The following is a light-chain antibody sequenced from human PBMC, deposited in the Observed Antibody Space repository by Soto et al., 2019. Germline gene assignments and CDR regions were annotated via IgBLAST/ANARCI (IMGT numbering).Light chain of an antibody. V-gene: IGKV1-5*03. Sequence: LMTQSPAVLSADIKDIVTITCRASQSISTWVAWYQQKPGKAPKLLIYKTSSLESGVPSRFRGSGSGTEFTLTISFLQPEDFASYYCQLYNTFFSLTFGGGTKLDIK. CDR1: QSISTW. J-gene: IGKJ4*01. CDR2: KTS. CDR3: QLYNTFFSLT.